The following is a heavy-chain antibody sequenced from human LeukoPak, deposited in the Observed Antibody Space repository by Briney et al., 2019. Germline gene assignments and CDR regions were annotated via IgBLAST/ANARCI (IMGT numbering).Heavy chain of an antibody. CDR3: ARDPYSSSWYRTGLDY. J-gene: IGHJ4*02. CDR2: IYHSGST. V-gene: IGHV4-4*02. Sequence: PSETLSLTCAVSGGSISSSNWWSWVRQPPGKGLEWIGEIYHSGSTNYNPSLKSRVTISVDKSKNQFSLKLSSVTAADTAVYYCARDPYSSSWYRTGLDYWGQGTLVTVSS. D-gene: IGHD6-13*01. CDR1: GGSISSSNW.